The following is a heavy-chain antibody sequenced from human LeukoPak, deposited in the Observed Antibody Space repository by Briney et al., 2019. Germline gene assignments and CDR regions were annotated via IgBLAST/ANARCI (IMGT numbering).Heavy chain of an antibody. V-gene: IGHV3-23*01. J-gene: IGHJ5*02. D-gene: IGHD3-3*01. CDR3: AKDRDFWSGYSGFDP. CDR2: ISGSGGST. Sequence: GGSLRLSCAASGVTLSTYAMSWVRQAPGKGLEWVSAISGSGGSTYYADSVKGRFTISRDNSKNTLYLQMNSLRAEDTAVYYCAKDRDFWSGYSGFDPWGQGTLVTVSS. CDR1: GVTLSTYA.